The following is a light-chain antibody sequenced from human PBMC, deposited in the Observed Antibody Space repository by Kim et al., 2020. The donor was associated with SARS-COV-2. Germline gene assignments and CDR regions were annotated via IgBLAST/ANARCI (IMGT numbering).Light chain of an antibody. CDR1: QDISNH. CDR2: AAS. V-gene: IGKV1-27*01. J-gene: IGKJ1*01. CDR3: QKYDNAPWT. Sequence: DIQMTQSPSSLSASVGDGVTITCRAGQDISNHLAWYQQKPGKVPKVLISAASALQSGVPPRFSGSRSGTDFTLTISSLQPEDVATYYCQKYDNAPWTFGQGTKVDIK.